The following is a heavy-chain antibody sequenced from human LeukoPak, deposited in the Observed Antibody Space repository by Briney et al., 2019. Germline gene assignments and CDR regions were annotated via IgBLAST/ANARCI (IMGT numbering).Heavy chain of an antibody. J-gene: IGHJ3*02. CDR3: ARRRVVVASTDGASGAFDI. Sequence: SETLSLTCTVSGDSISRSSYYWGWIRQPPGKGLEWIGGIYNAGGTHYNPSLESRVTISINTSKNQFSLKVNSVTAADTAVYFCARRRVVVASTDGASGAFDIWGQGTMVTVSS. D-gene: IGHD2-15*01. CDR2: IYNAGGT. V-gene: IGHV4-39*07. CDR1: GDSISRSSYY.